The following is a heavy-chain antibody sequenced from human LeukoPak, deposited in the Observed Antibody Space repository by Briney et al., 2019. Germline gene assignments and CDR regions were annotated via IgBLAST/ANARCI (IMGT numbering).Heavy chain of an antibody. CDR1: GFTFSSYA. CDR3: ARADIVAVVAAAALGY. D-gene: IGHD2-15*01. Sequence: GGSLRLSCAASGFTFSSYAMHWVRQAPGKGLECVAVISYDGNNKFHADSVRGRLTISRDNSKSTLYLQMNSLRDEDTAVYYCARADIVAVVAAAALGYWGQGTLVTVSS. J-gene: IGHJ4*02. CDR2: ISYDGNNK. V-gene: IGHV3-30*04.